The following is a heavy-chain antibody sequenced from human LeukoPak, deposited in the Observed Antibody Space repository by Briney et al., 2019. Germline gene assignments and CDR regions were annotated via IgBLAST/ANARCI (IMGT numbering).Heavy chain of an antibody. V-gene: IGHV3-7*01. CDR1: GFPFSNYW. J-gene: IGHJ6*03. Sequence: GGSLRLSCAASGFPFSNYWMSWVRQAPGKGLEWVANIKQDGGEKYYVDSVKGRFTTSRDNGKSSLYLQMNSLRAEDTAVYYCARAEGDYYYYFYMDVWGKGTTVTVSS. CDR3: ARAEGDYYYYFYMDV. CDR2: IKQDGGEK.